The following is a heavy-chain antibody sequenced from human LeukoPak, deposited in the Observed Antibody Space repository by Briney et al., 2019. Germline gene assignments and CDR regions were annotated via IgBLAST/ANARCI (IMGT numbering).Heavy chain of an antibody. V-gene: IGHV3-23*01. CDR1: GITLSNYG. Sequence: GGSLRLSCAVSGITLSNYGMSWVRQAPGKGLEWVAGISVSGSTTKYADSVKGRFTISRDNRKNTLYLQMNSLRDEDTAVYFCAKRGVVIRVILVGFHKEAYYFDSWGQGALVTVSS. D-gene: IGHD2-8*02. CDR3: AKRGVVIRVILVGFHKEAYYFDS. CDR2: ISVSGSTT. J-gene: IGHJ4*02.